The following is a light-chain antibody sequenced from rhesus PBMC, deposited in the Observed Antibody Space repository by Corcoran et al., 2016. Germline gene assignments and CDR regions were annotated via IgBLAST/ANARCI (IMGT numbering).Light chain of an antibody. Sequence: EIVMTQSPATLSLSPGERATLSCRASQRVSSYLAWYQQKPGPAPRLPINGASSRATGIPDSFSGSGSGTDFPLTISSLEPEDFAVYYCQETYSLWTFGQGTKVEIK. CDR2: GAS. CDR1: QRVSSY. CDR3: QETYSLWT. V-gene: IGKV3-31*02. J-gene: IGKJ1*01.